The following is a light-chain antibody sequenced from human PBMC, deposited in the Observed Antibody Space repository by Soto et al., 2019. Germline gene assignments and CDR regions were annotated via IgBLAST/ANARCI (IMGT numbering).Light chain of an antibody. Sequence: EIVLTQSPGTLSLSPGERATLSCRASQSVSSNYLAWYQQKPGQAPRLLIYGASSRATGIPDRFSGSGSGAGFTLTISRLEPEDFAVYYCQQYGSSPRTFGQRTKVEIK. CDR2: GAS. CDR1: QSVSSNY. CDR3: QQYGSSPRT. V-gene: IGKV3-20*01. J-gene: IGKJ1*01.